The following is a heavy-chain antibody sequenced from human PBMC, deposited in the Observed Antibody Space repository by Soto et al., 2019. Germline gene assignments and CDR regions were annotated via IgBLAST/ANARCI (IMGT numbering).Heavy chain of an antibody. Sequence: ASVKVSCKASGYTFTSYAMHWVRQAPGQRLEWMGWINAGNGNTKYSQKFQGRVTITRDTSASTAYMELSSLRSEDTAVYYCARITMVRGVYYYYYGMDVWGQGTTDTVSS. D-gene: IGHD3-10*01. V-gene: IGHV1-3*01. CDR3: ARITMVRGVYYYYYGMDV. CDR1: GYTFTSYA. J-gene: IGHJ6*02. CDR2: INAGNGNT.